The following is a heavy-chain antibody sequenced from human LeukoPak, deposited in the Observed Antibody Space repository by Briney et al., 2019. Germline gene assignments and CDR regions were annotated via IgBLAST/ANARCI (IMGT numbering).Heavy chain of an antibody. D-gene: IGHD1-1*01. Sequence: SETLSLTCTVSGYSISSGYYWGWIRQPPGKGLEWIGSIYHSGSTYYNPSLKSRVTISVDTSKNQFSLKLSSVTAADTAVYFCARGRVSSSTWYSTYYYYFYMDVWGKGTTVTVSS. CDR3: ARGRVSSSTWYSTYYYYFYMDV. CDR1: GYSISSGYY. CDR2: IYHSGST. J-gene: IGHJ6*03. V-gene: IGHV4-38-2*02.